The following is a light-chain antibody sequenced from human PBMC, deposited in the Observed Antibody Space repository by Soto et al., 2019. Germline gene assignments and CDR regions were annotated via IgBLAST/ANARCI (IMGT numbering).Light chain of an antibody. J-gene: IGKJ1*01. V-gene: IGKV3-20*01. CDR3: QQYGSSPPWT. CDR2: GAS. Sequence: EIVLTQSPDTLSLSPGERATLSCRASQSVSSNYLAWYQQKPGQAPRLLIYGASSRATGIPDRFSGSGSGTDFTLTISRLEPEDFAVYYCQQYGSSPPWTFGQGTKGDIK. CDR1: QSVSSNY.